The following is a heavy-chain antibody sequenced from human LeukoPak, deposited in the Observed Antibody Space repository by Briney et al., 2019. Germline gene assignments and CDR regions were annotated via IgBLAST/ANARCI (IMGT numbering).Heavy chain of an antibody. Sequence: GGSLRLSCAASRFAVGNNYMSWVRQAPGKGLEWVSLIYSGGNTYYADSVKGRFTISRDTSKNTLYLQMNSLRVEDTAVYYCARDVLDSGGYLNPSQCWGQGTLVTVSS. CDR3: ARDVLDSGGYLNPSQC. CDR2: IYSGGNT. V-gene: IGHV3-53*01. D-gene: IGHD2-15*01. J-gene: IGHJ4*02. CDR1: RFAVGNNY.